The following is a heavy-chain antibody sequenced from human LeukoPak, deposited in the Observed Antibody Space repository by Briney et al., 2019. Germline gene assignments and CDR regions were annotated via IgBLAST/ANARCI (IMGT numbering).Heavy chain of an antibody. D-gene: IGHD6-6*01. J-gene: IGHJ3*02. CDR1: GNYW. V-gene: IGHV3-74*01. CDR3: GRVGGRSKAAKGDAFDI. Sequence: PGGSLRLSCAASGNYWMHWVRQAPGKGLVWVSHINSDGSWTSYADSVKGRFTISKDNAKNTVYLQMNSLRAEDTAVYYCGRVGGRSKAAKGDAFDIWGQGTMVTVSS. CDR2: INSDGSWT.